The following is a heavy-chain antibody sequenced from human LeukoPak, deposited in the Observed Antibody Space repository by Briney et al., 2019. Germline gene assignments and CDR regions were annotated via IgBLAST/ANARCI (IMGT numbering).Heavy chain of an antibody. V-gene: IGHV5-51*01. CDR1: GYSINNYW. Sequence: GESLKISCKGSGYSINNYWIGWVRQMPGKGLEWMGIIYPADSDIRYSPSFQGQVTISADKSISTAYLQWSSLKASDTAMYYCARQEYCSGGSCYTWFDPWGQGTLAIVSS. J-gene: IGHJ5*02. CDR2: IYPADSDI. D-gene: IGHD2-15*01. CDR3: ARQEYCSGGSCYTWFDP.